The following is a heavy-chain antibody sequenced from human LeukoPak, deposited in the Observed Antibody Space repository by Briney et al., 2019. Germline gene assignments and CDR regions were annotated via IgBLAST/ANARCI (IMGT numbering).Heavy chain of an antibody. J-gene: IGHJ4*02. CDR2: ISNSGGST. CDR3: AKEGFDS. V-gene: IGHV3-23*01. CDR1: GFTFSSYV. Sequence: QSGGSLRLSCAASGFTFSSYVMSWVRQAPGKGLEWVSSISNSGGSTYYADSVKGRFTISRDNSKNTLYLQMNRLRSEDTAVYYCAKEGFDSWGQGTLVTVSS.